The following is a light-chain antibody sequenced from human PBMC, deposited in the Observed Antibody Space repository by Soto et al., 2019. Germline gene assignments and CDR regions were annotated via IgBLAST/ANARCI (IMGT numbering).Light chain of an antibody. J-gene: IGKJ5*01. Sequence: DIQMTQSPPSLSASAGARVPITCQASQDISSYLNWYQQKPGEAPKLLIYDASNLQTGVPSRFSGSGSGTDFTFTIRSLQPEDIATYYCQQYEILPITFGQGTRLEIK. V-gene: IGKV1-33*01. CDR1: QDISSY. CDR2: DAS. CDR3: QQYEILPIT.